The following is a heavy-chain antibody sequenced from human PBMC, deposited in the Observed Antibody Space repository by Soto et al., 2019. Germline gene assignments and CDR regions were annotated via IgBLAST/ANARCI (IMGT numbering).Heavy chain of an antibody. D-gene: IGHD2-8*01. V-gene: IGHV1-18*01. J-gene: IGHJ4*02. CDR2: ISAYNGNT. Sequence: ASVKVSCKASGYTFTSYVISWVRQAPGQGLEWMGWISAYNGNTNYAQKLQGRVTMTTDTSTSTAYMELRSLRSDDTAVYYCARGYCTNGVCYNFDYWGQGTLVTVSS. CDR1: GYTFTSYV. CDR3: ARGYCTNGVCYNFDY.